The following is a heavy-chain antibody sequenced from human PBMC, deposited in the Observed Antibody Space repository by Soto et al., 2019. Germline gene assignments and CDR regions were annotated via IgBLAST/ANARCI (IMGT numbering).Heavy chain of an antibody. Sequence: PSETLSLTCTVSGGSISSSSYYWGWIRQPPGKGLEWIGSIYYSGSTYYNPSLRSRVTISVDTSKNQFSLKLSSVTAADTAVYYCARQARGGSDFWSGYSYYYYYGMDVWGQGTTVTVSS. CDR2: IYYSGST. CDR1: GGSISSSSYY. D-gene: IGHD3-3*01. J-gene: IGHJ6*02. CDR3: ARQARGGSDFWSGYSYYYYYGMDV. V-gene: IGHV4-39*01.